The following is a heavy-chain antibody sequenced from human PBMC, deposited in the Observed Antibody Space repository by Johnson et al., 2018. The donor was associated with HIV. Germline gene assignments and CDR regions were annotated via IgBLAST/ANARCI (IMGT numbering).Heavy chain of an antibody. CDR2: IYTGGST. D-gene: IGHD4-23*01. CDR3: ARDPPYGGNPSAFDV. CDR1: AFTVSDNY. V-gene: IGHV3-66*01. Sequence: VQLVESGGGLVQPGGSLRLSCAASAFTVSDNYLSWVRQAPGKGLEWVSVIYTGGSTYYADSVTGRFTISRDNSKDTLYLQMHSLRPEDTALYYCARDPPYGGNPSAFDVWGQGTMVTVSS. J-gene: IGHJ3*01.